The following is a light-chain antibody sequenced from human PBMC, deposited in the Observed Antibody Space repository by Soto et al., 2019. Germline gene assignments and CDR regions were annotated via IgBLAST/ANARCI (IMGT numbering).Light chain of an antibody. V-gene: IGKV1-5*03. CDR3: QQYNSSPWT. Sequence: DIQMTQSPSTLSASVGDRVTITCRASQSISAWVAWYQQKPGKAPKLLSYQASLLGSGVPSRFSGSGSGTEFTLTISSLQPDDLATYYCQQYNSSPWTFGQGTKVDIK. CDR1: QSISAW. CDR2: QAS. J-gene: IGKJ1*01.